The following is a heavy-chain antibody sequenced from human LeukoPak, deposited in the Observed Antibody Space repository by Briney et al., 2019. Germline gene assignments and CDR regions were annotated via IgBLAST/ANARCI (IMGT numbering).Heavy chain of an antibody. J-gene: IGHJ3*01. CDR3: AQWERDAFHV. CDR2: INRGGST. V-gene: IGHV4-34*01. D-gene: IGHD1-26*01. CDR1: GGSFGDYY. Sequence: PSETLSLTCAVSGGSFGDYYWTWIRQPPGKGLEWIGEINRGGSTNYSPSLKSRVTISIDTSKIQFSLKANSVTAADTAVYYCAQWERDAFHVWGQGTMVTVSS.